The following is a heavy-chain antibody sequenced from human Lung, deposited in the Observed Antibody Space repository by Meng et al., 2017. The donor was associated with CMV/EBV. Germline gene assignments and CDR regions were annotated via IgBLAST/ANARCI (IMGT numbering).Heavy chain of an antibody. D-gene: IGHD2-2*01. J-gene: IGHJ6*02. CDR3: ARGGYQLLVYYYYYGMDV. CDR1: GGTFSSYA. Sequence: AVKVSCXASGGTFSSYAISWVRQAPGQGLEWMGGIIPIFGTANYAQKFQGRVTITTDESTSTAYVELSSLRSEDTAVYYCARGGYQLLVYYYYYGMDVWGQGTTVTGSS. V-gene: IGHV1-69*05. CDR2: IIPIFGTA.